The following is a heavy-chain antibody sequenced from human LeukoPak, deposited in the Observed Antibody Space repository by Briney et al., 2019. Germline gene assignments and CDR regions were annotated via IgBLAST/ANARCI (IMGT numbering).Heavy chain of an antibody. CDR3: ATGITGPKACLGY. D-gene: IGHD1/OR15-1a*01. CDR2: IRYDGSNK. CDR1: GFTFSSYG. J-gene: IGHJ4*02. Sequence: PGGSLRLSCAASGFTFSSYGMHWVRQAPGKGLEWVAFIRYDGSNKYYADSVKGRFTISRDNSKNTLYLQMNSLRAEDTAVYYCATGITGPKACLGYWGQGTLVTVSS. V-gene: IGHV3-30*02.